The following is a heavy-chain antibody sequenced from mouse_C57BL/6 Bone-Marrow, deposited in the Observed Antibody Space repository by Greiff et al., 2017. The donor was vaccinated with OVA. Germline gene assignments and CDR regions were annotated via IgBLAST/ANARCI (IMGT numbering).Heavy chain of an antibody. CDR3: ASHYFDY. V-gene: IGHV1-50*01. CDR2: IDPSDSYT. J-gene: IGHJ2*01. Sequence: VQLQQPGAELVKPGASVKLSCKASGYTFTSYWMKWVKQRPGQGLEWIGEIDPSDSYTNYNQKFKGKATLTVDTSSSTAYMQLSSLTSEDSAVYYCASHYFDYWGQGTTLTVSS. CDR1: GYTFTSYW.